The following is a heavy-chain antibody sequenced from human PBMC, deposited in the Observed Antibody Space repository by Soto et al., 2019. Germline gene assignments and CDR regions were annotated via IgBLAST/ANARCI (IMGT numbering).Heavy chain of an antibody. V-gene: IGHV1-69*02. CDR1: GGTFSSYT. Sequence: QVQLVQSGAEVKKPGSSVKVSCKASGGTFSSYTISWVRQAPGQGLEWMGRIIPILGIANYAQKFQGRVTITADKSTSTAYMELSRLRSEDTAVYYCARGRNITIFGVVMPFDYWGQGTLVTVSS. CDR2: IIPILGIA. CDR3: ARGRNITIFGVVMPFDY. J-gene: IGHJ4*02. D-gene: IGHD3-3*01.